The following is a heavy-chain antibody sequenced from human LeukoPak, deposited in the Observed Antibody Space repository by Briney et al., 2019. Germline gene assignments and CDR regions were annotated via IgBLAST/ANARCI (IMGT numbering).Heavy chain of an antibody. CDR1: GYTFTGYY. CDR2: INPNSGNT. J-gene: IGHJ6*03. V-gene: IGHV1-8*02. D-gene: IGHD3-10*01. Sequence: ASVKVSCKASGYTFTGYYMHWVRQAPGQGLEWMGWINPNSGNTGYAQKFQGRVTMTRNTSISTAYMELSSLRSEDTAVYYCARGRLTMVRGVIRGRYYYYMDVWGKGTTVTISS. CDR3: ARGRLTMVRGVIRGRYYYYMDV.